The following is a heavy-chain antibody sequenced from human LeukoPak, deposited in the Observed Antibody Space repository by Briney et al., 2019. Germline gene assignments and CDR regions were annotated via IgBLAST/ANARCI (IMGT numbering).Heavy chain of an antibody. V-gene: IGHV1-2*02. CDR1: GYTFTGYY. CDR2: INPDSGGT. J-gene: IGHJ4*02. CDR3: ARDLGDTYGSVGDFDY. Sequence: ASVKVSCKASGYTFTGYYMHWVRQTPGQGLEWMGWINPDSGGTIYAQNFQGRVTMTRDTSISTAYMELSSLRSDDTAVYYCARDLGDTYGSVGDFDYWGQGTLVTVSS. D-gene: IGHD3-10*01.